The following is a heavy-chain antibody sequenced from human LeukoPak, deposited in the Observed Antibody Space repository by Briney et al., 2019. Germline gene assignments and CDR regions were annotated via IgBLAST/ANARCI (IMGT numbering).Heavy chain of an antibody. Sequence: AGGSLRLSCAASGFTFTNYAMHWVRQAPGKGLEWVAVISYDGSNKYYADSVKGRFTISRDNSKNTLYLQMNSLRAEDTAVYYCARERAPFVDAFDIWGQGTMVTVSS. CDR3: ARERAPFVDAFDI. CDR1: GFTFTNYA. J-gene: IGHJ3*02. V-gene: IGHV3-30*04. CDR2: ISYDGSNK.